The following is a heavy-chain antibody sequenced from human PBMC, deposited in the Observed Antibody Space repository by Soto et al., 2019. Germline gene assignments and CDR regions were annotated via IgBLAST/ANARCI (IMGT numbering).Heavy chain of an antibody. Sequence: SVKVSCKASGGTFSSYTISWVRQAPGQGLEWMGRIIPILGIANYAQKFQGRVTITADKSTSTAYMELSSLRSEDTAVYYCARDRGRYCSGGSCYSNYYYMDVWGKGTTVTVSS. V-gene: IGHV1-69*04. D-gene: IGHD2-15*01. J-gene: IGHJ6*03. CDR2: IIPILGIA. CDR3: ARDRGRYCSGGSCYSNYYYMDV. CDR1: GGTFSSYT.